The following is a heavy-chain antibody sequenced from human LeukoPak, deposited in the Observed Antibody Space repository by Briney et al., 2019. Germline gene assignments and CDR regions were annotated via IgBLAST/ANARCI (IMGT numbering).Heavy chain of an antibody. CDR2: IRYDGSNK. J-gene: IGHJ6*03. V-gene: IGHV3-30*02. CDR3: AKPSSVYYYYYMDV. Sequence: GGSLRLSCAASGFTFSSYGMHWVRQAPGKGLEWVAFIRYDGSNKYYADSVKGRFTISRDNSKNTLYLQMNSLRAEDTAVYYCAKPSSVYYYYYMDVWGKGTTVTVS. CDR1: GFTFSSYG.